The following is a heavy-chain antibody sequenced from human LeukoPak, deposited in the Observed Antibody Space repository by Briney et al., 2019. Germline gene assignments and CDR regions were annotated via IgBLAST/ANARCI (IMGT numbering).Heavy chain of an antibody. CDR2: IRSDGSDK. V-gene: IGHV3-30*02. CDR1: GFIFSTYG. Sequence: GGSLRLSCAASGFIFSTYGMHWVRQAPGKGLEWVAFIRSDGSDKSYAGSVMGRFTISRDNSKNTLYLEMNSLRAEDTAVYYCGVLPAATMLRDYWGQGTLVTVSS. J-gene: IGHJ4*02. D-gene: IGHD2-2*01. CDR3: GVLPAATMLRDY.